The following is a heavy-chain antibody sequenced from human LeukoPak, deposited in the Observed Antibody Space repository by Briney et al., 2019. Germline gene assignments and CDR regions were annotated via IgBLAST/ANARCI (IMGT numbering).Heavy chain of an antibody. CDR3: AREGLANWGLNWFDP. D-gene: IGHD7-27*01. V-gene: IGHV1-2*02. CDR2: INPNSGGT. J-gene: IGHJ5*02. Sequence: GASVKVSCKASGYTFTGYYMHWVRQAPGQGLEWMGWINPNSGGTNYAQKFQGRVTMTRDTSISTAYMELSRLRSDDTAVYYCAREGLANWGLNWFDPWGQGTLVTVSS. CDR1: GYTFTGYY.